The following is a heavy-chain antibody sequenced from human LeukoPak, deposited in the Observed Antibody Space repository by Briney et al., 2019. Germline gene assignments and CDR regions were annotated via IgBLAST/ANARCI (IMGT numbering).Heavy chain of an antibody. CDR2: IYYSGST. CDR1: GGSISSSSYY. Sequence: PSETLSLTCTVSGGSISSSSYYWGWIRQPPGKGLEWIGSIYYSGSTNYNPSLKSRVTISVDTSKNQFSLKLSSVTAADTAVYYCARTYYDFWSGPYYFDYWGQGTLVTVSS. D-gene: IGHD3-3*01. V-gene: IGHV4-39*07. J-gene: IGHJ4*02. CDR3: ARTYYDFWSGPYYFDY.